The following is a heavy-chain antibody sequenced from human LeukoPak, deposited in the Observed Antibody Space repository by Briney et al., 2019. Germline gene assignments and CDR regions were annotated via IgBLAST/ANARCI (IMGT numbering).Heavy chain of an antibody. CDR3: VRDGDAYDFDL. J-gene: IGHJ4*02. V-gene: IGHV3-74*01. CDR1: GFSIRGYW. Sequence: QTGGSLRLSCAASGFSIRGYWMHWVRQAPGKGLMWVSRIKSDGSWTNYADSVRGRFTISRDNAKNTLFLQMVGLRAEDTAIYYCVRDGDAYDFDLWGQGILVTVS. D-gene: IGHD5-12*01. CDR2: IKSDGSWT.